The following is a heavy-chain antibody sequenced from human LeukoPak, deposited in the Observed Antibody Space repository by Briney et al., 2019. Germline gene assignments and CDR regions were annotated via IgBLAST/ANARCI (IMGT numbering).Heavy chain of an antibody. D-gene: IGHD3-22*01. V-gene: IGHV3-23*01. CDR2: ISGVGGST. CDR1: GINLSNYG. Sequence: SGGSLRLSCAVSGINLSNYGMSWVRQAPRKGLEWVAGISGVGGSTNYADSVKGRLTISRKNPMNKLFLQMKSLRAEATAVYFCAKRGVVIRVILVGFHKESYYFDSWGQGALVTVSS. CDR3: AKRGVVIRVILVGFHKESYYFDS. J-gene: IGHJ4*02.